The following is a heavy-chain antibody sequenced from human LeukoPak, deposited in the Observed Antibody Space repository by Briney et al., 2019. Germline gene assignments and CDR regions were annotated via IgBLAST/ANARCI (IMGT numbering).Heavy chain of an antibody. D-gene: IGHD4-23*01. CDR2: INPSGGST. CDR1: GYTFTSDY. Sequence: AASVKVSCKASGYTFTSDYMHCVRQAPGQGREWMGIINPSGGSTSYAQKFQGRVTMTRDTSTSTVYMELSSLRSEDTAVYYCARDTVVTAGRGAFDIWGQGTMVTVSS. J-gene: IGHJ3*02. V-gene: IGHV1-46*01. CDR3: ARDTVVTAGRGAFDI.